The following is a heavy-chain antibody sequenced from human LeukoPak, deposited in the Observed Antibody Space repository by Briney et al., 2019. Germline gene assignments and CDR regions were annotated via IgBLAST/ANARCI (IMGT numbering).Heavy chain of an antibody. J-gene: IGHJ4*02. V-gene: IGHV4-38-2*02. CDR1: GYSISRGYY. Sequence: LETLSLTCTVSGYSISRGYYWGWIRQPPGKGLEWIGSIYQSGSTYYNPSLKSRVTISVDTSKNQFSLKLSSVTAADTAVYYCARGHDSSGYSDCWGQGTLVTVSS. CDR2: IYQSGST. CDR3: ARGHDSSGYSDC. D-gene: IGHD3-22*01.